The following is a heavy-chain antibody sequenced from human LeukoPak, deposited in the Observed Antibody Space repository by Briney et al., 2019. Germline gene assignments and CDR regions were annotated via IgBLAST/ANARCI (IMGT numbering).Heavy chain of an antibody. J-gene: IGHJ4*02. CDR2: IYTSGST. D-gene: IGHD3-10*01. V-gene: IGHV4-4*07. CDR1: GGSISSYY. CDR3: ARVPRPRLLWFGEFLFDY. Sequence: SETLSLTCTVSGGSISSYYWSWIRQPAGKGLEWIGRIYTSGSTNYNPSLKSRVTMSVDTSKNQFSLKLSSVTAADTAVYYCARVPRPRLLWFGEFLFDYWGQGTLVTVSS.